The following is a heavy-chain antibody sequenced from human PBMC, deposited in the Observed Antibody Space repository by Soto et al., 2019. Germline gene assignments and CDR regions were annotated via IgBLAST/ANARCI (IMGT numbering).Heavy chain of an antibody. Sequence: EVQLLESGGGLVQPGGSLRLSCVASGFTFNNSAMSWVRQAPGKGLQWVSSISGTVGNTYYAESVKGRFTISRDTSKNTVYLQMNSRSAEDTAIYYCASGTMGAPFYYFDYWGQGTLVTVSS. V-gene: IGHV3-23*01. CDR2: ISGTVGNT. J-gene: IGHJ4*02. CDR1: GFTFNNSA. D-gene: IGHD1-1*01. CDR3: ASGTMGAPFYYFDY.